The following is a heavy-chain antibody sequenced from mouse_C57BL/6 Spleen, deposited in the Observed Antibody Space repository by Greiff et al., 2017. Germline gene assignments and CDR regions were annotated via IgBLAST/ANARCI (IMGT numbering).Heavy chain of an antibody. D-gene: IGHD1-1*01. CDR2: IHPNSGST. Sequence: QVQLQQSGAELVKPGASVKLSCKASGYTFTSYWMHWVKQRPGQGLEWIGMIHPNSGSTNYNEKFKSKATLTVDKSSSTAYMQLSSLTSEDSAVYYCARGGNLIGSSLWFAYWGQGTLVTVSA. J-gene: IGHJ3*01. CDR3: ARGGNLIGSSLWFAY. CDR1: GYTFTSYW. V-gene: IGHV1-64*01.